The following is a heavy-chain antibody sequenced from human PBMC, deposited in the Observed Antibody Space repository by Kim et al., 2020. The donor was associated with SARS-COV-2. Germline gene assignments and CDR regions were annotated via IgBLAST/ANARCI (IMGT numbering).Heavy chain of an antibody. J-gene: IGHJ4*02. CDR1: GLTFSSYA. D-gene: IGHD3-10*02. V-gene: IGHV3-23*01. CDR2: ISGSGGTK. CDR3: AKDVLLRIFDWSPVRGVIVYCFDY. Sequence: GGSLRLSCAASGLTFSSYAMSWVRQAPGKGLEWVSAISGSGGTKYYADSVKGRFTISRDNSKNTLYLQMNSLRAEDTAVYYCAKDVLLRIFDWSPVRGVIVYCFDYWGQGTLVTVSS.